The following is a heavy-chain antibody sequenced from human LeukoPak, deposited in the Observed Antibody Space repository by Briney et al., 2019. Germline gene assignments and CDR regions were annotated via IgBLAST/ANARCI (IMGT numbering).Heavy chain of an antibody. CDR3: ARAGYSFDAFDI. V-gene: IGHV4-4*02. J-gene: IGHJ3*02. CDR1: GGSVSSSKW. D-gene: IGHD5-18*01. Sequence: SETLSLTCVVSGGSVSSSKWWSWVRQPPGKGLEWIGQVYHDGGTKYNPSLKSRVTILVDRSKNQFSLKLSSVTAADTAVYYCARAGYSFDAFDIWGQGTMVTVSS. CDR2: VYHDGGT.